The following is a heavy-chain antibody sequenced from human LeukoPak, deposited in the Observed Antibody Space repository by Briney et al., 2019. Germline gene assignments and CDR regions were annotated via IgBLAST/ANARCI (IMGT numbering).Heavy chain of an antibody. CDR3: AREGYDSNIYYKADY. V-gene: IGHV4-59*01. J-gene: IGHJ4*02. Sequence: PSETLSLTCTVSGGSISTYYWSWIRQPPGKGLEWIGYISYGGSTNYNPSLNSRVTITVDTSKNQFSLKLSSVTAADTAVYYCAREGYDSNIYYKADYWGQGTLVTVSS. CDR1: GGSISTYY. D-gene: IGHD3-22*01. CDR2: ISYGGST.